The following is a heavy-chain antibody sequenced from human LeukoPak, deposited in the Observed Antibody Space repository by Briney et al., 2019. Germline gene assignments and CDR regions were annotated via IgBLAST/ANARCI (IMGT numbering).Heavy chain of an antibody. CDR1: GCSISSGQY. Sequence: SETLSLTCAGSGCSISSGQYWGWIRQPPGKGLEWIGSIYHSGSTYYNPSLKSRVTISLDTSKNQSSPKLSSLKAADTAVYYCASVEAGRAGYFDYWGQGTLVTVS. D-gene: IGHD1-1*01. V-gene: IGHV4-38-2*01. CDR2: IYHSGST. CDR3: ASVEAGRAGYFDY. J-gene: IGHJ4*02.